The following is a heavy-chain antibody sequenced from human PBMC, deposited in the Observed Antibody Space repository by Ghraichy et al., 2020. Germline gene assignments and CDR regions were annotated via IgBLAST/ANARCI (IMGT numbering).Heavy chain of an antibody. J-gene: IGHJ3*02. D-gene: IGHD3/OR15-3a*01. CDR1: GFTFSSCS. V-gene: IGHV3-48*02. CDR2: IWGNSDTK. Sequence: SCAASGFTFSSCSMNWVRQAPGKGLEWISYIWGNSDTKTYADSVMGRFTISRDNAKNSLYLQIHSLKDEDTAVYHCVRDRDYAFDMWGQGTMVIVSS. CDR3: VRDRDYAFDM.